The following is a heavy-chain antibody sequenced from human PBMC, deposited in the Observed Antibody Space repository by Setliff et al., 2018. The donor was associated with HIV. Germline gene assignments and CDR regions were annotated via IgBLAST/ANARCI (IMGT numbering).Heavy chain of an antibody. J-gene: IGHJ6*04. D-gene: IGHD3-22*01. Sequence: LRLSCAASGFNFNSYGMHWVRQAPGKGLEWVGRVKSKTDGETTDYAAPGRGRFTISRDDSKNTLYLQMGSLKTEATAVYYCGTGSPSTGYRTSLLDVWGKETTVTVSS. CDR2: VKSKTDGETT. CDR1: GFNFNSYG. V-gene: IGHV3-15*01. CDR3: GTGSPSTGYRTSLLDV.